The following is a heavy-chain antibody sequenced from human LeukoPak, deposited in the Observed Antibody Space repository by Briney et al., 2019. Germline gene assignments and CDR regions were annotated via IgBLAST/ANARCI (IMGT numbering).Heavy chain of an antibody. V-gene: IGHV1-8*03. D-gene: IGHD3-16*02. J-gene: IGHJ4*02. CDR2: MNPNSGNT. CDR3: ASSPYMITFGGVIAPDY. Sequence: GASVKVSCKASGYTFTSYGINWVRQATGQGLEWMGWMNPNSGNTGYAQKFQGRVTITRNTSTSTAYMELSSLRSEDTAVYYCASSPYMITFGGVIAPDYWGQGTLVTVSS. CDR1: GYTFTSYG.